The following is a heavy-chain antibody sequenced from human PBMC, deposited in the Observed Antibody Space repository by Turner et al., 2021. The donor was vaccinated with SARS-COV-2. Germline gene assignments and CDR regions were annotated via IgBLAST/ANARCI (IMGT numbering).Heavy chain of an antibody. J-gene: IGHJ2*01. D-gene: IGHD2-2*01. Sequence: QVQLIESGAEVKKSGASVEVSCMASGYTFTSYDINWVRQATGQGLEWMGWMNPDSGNTAYAQKFQGRVTITRNTSISTAYMELSSLRSEETAVYYCARGGYCSSTSCSPYWYFDLWGRGTLVTVSS. CDR3: ARGGYCSSTSCSPYWYFDL. CDR2: MNPDSGNT. V-gene: IGHV1-8*03. CDR1: GYTFTSYD.